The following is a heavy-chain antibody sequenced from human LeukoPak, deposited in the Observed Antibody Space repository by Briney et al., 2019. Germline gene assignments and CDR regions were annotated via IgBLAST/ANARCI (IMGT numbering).Heavy chain of an antibody. Sequence: ASVKVSCKASGYTFTGYYMHWVRQAPGQGLEWMGRINPNSGGTNYAQKFQGRVTMTRVTSISTAYMELSRLRSDDTAVYYCARDLVAVPAAFDIWGQGTMVTVSS. V-gene: IGHV1-2*06. D-gene: IGHD2-2*01. CDR1: GYTFTGYY. CDR2: INPNSGGT. CDR3: ARDLVAVPAAFDI. J-gene: IGHJ3*02.